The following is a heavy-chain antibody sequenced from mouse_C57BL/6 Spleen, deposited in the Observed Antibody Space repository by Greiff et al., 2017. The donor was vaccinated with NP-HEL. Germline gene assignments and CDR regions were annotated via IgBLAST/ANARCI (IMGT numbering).Heavy chain of an antibody. J-gene: IGHJ2*01. CDR1: GYTFTSYW. CDR3: ARVGTTVVAKYFDY. V-gene: IGHV1-50*01. D-gene: IGHD1-1*01. CDR2: IDPSDSYT. Sequence: QVQLKQPGAELVKPGASVKLSCKASGYTFTSYWMQWVKQRPGQGLEWIGEIDPSDSYTNYNQKFKGKATLTVDTSSSTAYMQLSSLTSEDSAVYYCARVGTTVVAKYFDYWGQGTTLTVSS.